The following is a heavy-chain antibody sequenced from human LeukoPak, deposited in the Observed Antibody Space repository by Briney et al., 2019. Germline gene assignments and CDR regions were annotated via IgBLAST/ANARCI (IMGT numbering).Heavy chain of an antibody. CDR1: GGSISSSSYY. Sequence: SETLSLICTVSGGSISSSSYYWGWIRQPPGKGLEWIGSIYYSGSTYYNPSLKSRVTISVDTSKNQFSLKLSSVTAADTAVYYCARSYDFWSGHTRVYNWFDPWGQGTLVTVSS. J-gene: IGHJ5*02. CDR2: IYYSGST. V-gene: IGHV4-39*01. CDR3: ARSYDFWSGHTRVYNWFDP. D-gene: IGHD3-3*01.